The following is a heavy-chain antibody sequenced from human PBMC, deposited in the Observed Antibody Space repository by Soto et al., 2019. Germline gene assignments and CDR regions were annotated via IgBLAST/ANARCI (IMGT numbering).Heavy chain of an antibody. Sequence: QVQLVQSGAEVKKPGASVKVSCKASGYTFTRYAMHWVLQAPGQRLEWMGWINAGNGNTKYSQKFQGRVTITRDTSASTAYMELSSLRSEDTAVYYCASSVIGYYYGMDVWGQGTTVTDYS. CDR1: GYTFTRYA. V-gene: IGHV1-3*01. CDR2: INAGNGNT. CDR3: ASSVIGYYYGMDV. D-gene: IGHD3-10*01. J-gene: IGHJ6*02.